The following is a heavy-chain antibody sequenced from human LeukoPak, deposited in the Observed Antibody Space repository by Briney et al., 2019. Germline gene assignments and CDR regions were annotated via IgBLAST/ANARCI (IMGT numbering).Heavy chain of an antibody. J-gene: IGHJ5*02. CDR3: AKDDDP. Sequence: GRSLRLSSAASGFTFDNYAMHWARQAPGKGLEWVSGISWNSGSIGYADSVKGRFTISRDNAKNSLYLQMNSLRAEDTALYYCAKDDDPWGQGTLVTVSS. V-gene: IGHV3-9*01. CDR2: ISWNSGSI. CDR1: GFTFDNYA.